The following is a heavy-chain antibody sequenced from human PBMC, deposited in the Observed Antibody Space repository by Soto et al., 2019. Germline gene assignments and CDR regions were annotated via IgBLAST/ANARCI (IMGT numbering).Heavy chain of an antibody. J-gene: IGHJ4*02. D-gene: IGHD3-10*01. V-gene: IGHV3-23*01. CDR1: GFTFSSYA. CDR2: ISGSGGST. Sequence: GESLKISCAASGFTFSSYAMSWVRQAPGKGLEWVSAISGSGGSTYYADSVKGRFTISRDNSKNTLYLQMNSLRAEDTAVYYCAKEAVDFGDYVIDYWGQGTLVTVSS. CDR3: AKEAVDFGDYVIDY.